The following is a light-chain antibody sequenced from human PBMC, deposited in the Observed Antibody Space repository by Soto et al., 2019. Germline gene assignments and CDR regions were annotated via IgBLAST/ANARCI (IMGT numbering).Light chain of an antibody. CDR2: EVT. Sequence: QSVLTQPPSASGSPGQSVTISCTGNSSDVGSYNFVSWYQQHPGKAPKLLIYEVTKRPSGVPDRFSGSKSANTASLTVSGLQAEDEAEYYCSSYTGDRDPYVFGTGTKV. CDR3: SSYTGDRDPYV. J-gene: IGLJ1*01. CDR1: SSDVGSYNF. V-gene: IGLV2-8*01.